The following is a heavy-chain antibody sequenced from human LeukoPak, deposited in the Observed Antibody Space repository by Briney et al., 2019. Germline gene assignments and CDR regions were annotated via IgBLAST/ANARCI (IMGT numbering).Heavy chain of an antibody. CDR1: GGTFSSYA. D-gene: IGHD6-19*01. J-gene: IGHJ3*02. V-gene: IGHV1-69*13. Sequence: SVKVACKASGGTFSSYAISWVRQAPGQGLEWMGGIIPIFGTANYAQKFQGRVTITADESTSTAYMELSSLRSEDTAVYYCARGYSSGPRDAFDIWGQGTMVTVSS. CDR2: IIPIFGTA. CDR3: ARGYSSGPRDAFDI.